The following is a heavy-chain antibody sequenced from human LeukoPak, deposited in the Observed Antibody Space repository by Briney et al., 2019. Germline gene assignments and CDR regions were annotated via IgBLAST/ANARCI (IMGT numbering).Heavy chain of an antibody. Sequence: PSETLSLTCTVSGGSISSYYWSWIRQPPGKELEWIGYIYYSGSTNYNPSLKSRVTISVDTSKNQFSLKLSSVTAADTAVYYCASLYSGSYYYYGMDVWGQGTTVTVSS. CDR3: ASLYSGSYYYYGMDV. V-gene: IGHV4-59*01. J-gene: IGHJ6*02. CDR2: IYYSGST. CDR1: GGSISSYY. D-gene: IGHD1-26*01.